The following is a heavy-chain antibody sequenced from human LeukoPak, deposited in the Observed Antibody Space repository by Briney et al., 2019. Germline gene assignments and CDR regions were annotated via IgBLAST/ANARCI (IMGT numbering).Heavy chain of an antibody. J-gene: IGHJ4*02. V-gene: IGHV3-7*01. Sequence: PGGSLRLSCAASGITFSSYWMTWVRQAPGKGLEWVANIKQDGSEKYYVDSVKGRFTISRDNAKNSLYLQMNSLRAEDTAVYYCAKDWQWLPSNSYFDYWGQGTLVTVSS. CDR3: AKDWQWLPSNSYFDY. CDR2: IKQDGSEK. D-gene: IGHD6-19*01. CDR1: GITFSSYW.